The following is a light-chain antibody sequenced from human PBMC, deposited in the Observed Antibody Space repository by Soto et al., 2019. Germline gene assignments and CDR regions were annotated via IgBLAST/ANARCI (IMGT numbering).Light chain of an antibody. Sequence: QSALTQPASVSGSPGQSITISCTGTNSDVGGYNYVSWFQQHPGKAPKLMIYEVSNRPSGVSNRFSGSKSGNTASLTISGLQDEDEADYYCSSYTGSITWVFGGGTKLTVL. V-gene: IGLV2-14*01. CDR3: SSYTGSITWV. CDR2: EVS. CDR1: NSDVGGYNY. J-gene: IGLJ3*02.